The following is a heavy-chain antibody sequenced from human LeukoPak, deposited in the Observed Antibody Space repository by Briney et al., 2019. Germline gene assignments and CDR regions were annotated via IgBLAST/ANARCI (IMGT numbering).Heavy chain of an antibody. CDR2: IYYSGST. V-gene: IGHV4-39*07. Sequence: SETLSLTCTVSGGSISSSSYYWGWIRQPPGKGLEWIGSIYYSGSTNYNPSLKSRVTISVDTSKNQFSLKLSSVTAADTAVYYCARVALGIAVAANGGIFDYWGQGTLVTVSS. CDR1: GGSISSSSYY. J-gene: IGHJ4*02. D-gene: IGHD6-13*01. CDR3: ARVALGIAVAANGGIFDY.